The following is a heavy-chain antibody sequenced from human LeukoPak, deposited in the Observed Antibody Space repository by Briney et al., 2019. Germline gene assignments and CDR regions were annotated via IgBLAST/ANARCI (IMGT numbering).Heavy chain of an antibody. V-gene: IGHV5-51*01. CDR2: IYPGDSDT. Sequence: GESLKISCKGSGYSFTSYWIGWVRQMPGKGLEWMGIIYPGDSDTRYSPSFQGQVTISADKSISTAYLQWSSLKASDTAMYYCARRSVDTAMTGANWFDPWGQGTLVTVSS. CDR3: ARRSVDTAMTGANWFDP. CDR1: GYSFTSYW. J-gene: IGHJ5*02. D-gene: IGHD5-18*01.